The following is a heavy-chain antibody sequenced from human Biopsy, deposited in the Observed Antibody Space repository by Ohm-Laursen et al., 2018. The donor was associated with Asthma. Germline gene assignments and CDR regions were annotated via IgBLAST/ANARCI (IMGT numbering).Heavy chain of an antibody. CDR3: TTTMVAAIVGTISAAFDY. J-gene: IGHJ4*02. Sequence: SLRLSRTASGFTFSNTCMSWVRQAPGKGLEWVGRIKSNTDGGTTDYAAPVNGRFTISRDDSKNTLYLQMNSLKTEDTAVYYCTTTMVAAIVGTISAAFDYWGQGTLVTVSS. D-gene: IGHD5-12*01. CDR2: IKSNTDGGTT. CDR1: GFTFSNTC. V-gene: IGHV3-15*01.